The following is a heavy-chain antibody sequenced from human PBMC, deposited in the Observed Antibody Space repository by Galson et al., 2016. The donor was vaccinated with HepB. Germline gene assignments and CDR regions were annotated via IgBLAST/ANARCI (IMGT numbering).Heavy chain of an antibody. J-gene: IGHJ4*02. CDR1: GFTFSTYA. D-gene: IGHD2/OR15-2a*01. CDR2: ISSDGNNK. V-gene: IGHV3-30*18. CDR3: AKEIGGAGTYYFDH. Sequence: SLRLSCAASGFTFSTYAMHWVRQAPGKGLEWMAVISSDGNNKYYTDSVRDRFTIARDNSKTTLYLQMNSLRAGDTAVYYCAKEIGGAGTYYFDHWGQGTVVTVSS.